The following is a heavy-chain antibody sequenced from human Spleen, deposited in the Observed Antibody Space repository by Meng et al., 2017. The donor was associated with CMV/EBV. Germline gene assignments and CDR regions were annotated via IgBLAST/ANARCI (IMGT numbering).Heavy chain of an antibody. CDR2: THYSGST. J-gene: IGHJ6*02. CDR3: ARGRITIFGVVHMDV. D-gene: IGHD3-3*01. V-gene: IGHV4-39*07. CDR1: GDSIRSGDYY. Sequence: SETLSLTCSVSGDSIRSGDYYWGWIRQSPGKGLEWIANTHYSGSTFYNPSLKSRVTISLDTSKNQFSLKLSSVTAADTAVYYCARGRITIFGVVHMDVWGQGTTVTVSS.